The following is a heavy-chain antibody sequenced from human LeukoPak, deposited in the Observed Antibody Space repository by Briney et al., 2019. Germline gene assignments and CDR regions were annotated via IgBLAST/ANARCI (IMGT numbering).Heavy chain of an antibody. CDR2: ISSSSSYI. D-gene: IGHD6-13*01. V-gene: IGHV3-21*01. CDR1: GFTFSSYS. CDR3: AKDERKGIAAADY. J-gene: IGHJ4*02. Sequence: PGGSLRLSCAASGFTFSSYSMNWVRQAPGKGLEWVSSISSSSSYIYYADSVKGRFTISRDNSKNTLYLQMNSLRAEDTAVYYCAKDERKGIAAADYWGQGTLVTVSS.